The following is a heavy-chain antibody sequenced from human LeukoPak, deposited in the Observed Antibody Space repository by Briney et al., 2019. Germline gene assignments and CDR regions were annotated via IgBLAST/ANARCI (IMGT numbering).Heavy chain of an antibody. V-gene: IGHV3-21*01. CDR2: ISSSGDYI. CDR3: ARDWSSWARDY. J-gene: IGHJ4*02. Sequence: GGALRLSCTASGFTFSSHSKNWVRQAPGKGLEWVSCISSSGDYIYYGDSVKGRFTISRDNAKNSLYLQMNGLRVEDTAVYYCARDWSSWARDYWGQGTLVTVSS. CDR1: GFTFSSHS. D-gene: IGHD2-15*01.